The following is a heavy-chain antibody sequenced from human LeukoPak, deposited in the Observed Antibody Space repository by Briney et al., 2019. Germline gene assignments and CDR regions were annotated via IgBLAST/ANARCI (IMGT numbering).Heavy chain of an antibody. J-gene: IGHJ4*02. V-gene: IGHV3-20*04. CDR1: GFTLDNYG. CDR2: INWNGSST. D-gene: IGHD4-17*01. CDR3: ARGDYGDPRGNFDY. Sequence: GGSLRLSCAASGFTLDNYGMSWVRQAPGKGLEWVSGINWNGSSTGYADSVKGRFTISRDNAKNYLYLKMNSLRAEDTDLYYCARGDYGDPRGNFDYWGQGTLVTVSS.